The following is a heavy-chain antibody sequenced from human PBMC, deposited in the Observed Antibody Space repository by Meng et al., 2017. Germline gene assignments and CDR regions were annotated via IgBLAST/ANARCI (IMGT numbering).Heavy chain of an antibody. CDR3: ARSDWFDP. CDR2: IKPDGTMT. J-gene: IGHJ5*02. V-gene: IGHV3-74*01. CDR1: GFTFRNYW. Sequence: VQSVVSGGGLVQSGGSLRLSCTASGFTFRNYWMHWVRQAPGKGLVWVSRIKPDGTMTVYADSVKGRFTISRDNAKNTLYLQMNSLRSDDTAVYYCARSDWFDPWGQGTVVTVSS.